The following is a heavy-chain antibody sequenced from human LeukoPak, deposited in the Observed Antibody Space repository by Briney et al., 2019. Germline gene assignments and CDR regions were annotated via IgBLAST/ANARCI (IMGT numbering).Heavy chain of an antibody. CDR3: ARQREGSYASGSYPLKH. Sequence: GESLKISCKGSGYSFTSYWIGWVRQMPGKGLEWMGIIYPGDSDTRYSPSFQGQVTISADKSISTAYLQWSSLKASDTAMYYCARQREGSYASGSYPLKHWGQGTLVTVSS. V-gene: IGHV5-51*01. CDR1: GYSFTSYW. D-gene: IGHD3-10*01. CDR2: IYPGDSDT. J-gene: IGHJ1*01.